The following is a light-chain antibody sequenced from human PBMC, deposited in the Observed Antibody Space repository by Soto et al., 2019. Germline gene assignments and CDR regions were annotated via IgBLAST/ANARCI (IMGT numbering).Light chain of an antibody. CDR1: QSVSSN. Sequence: EIVMTQSPATLSVSPAERATLSCRASQSVSSNLAWYQQKPGQAPRLLIYGASTRATGIPARFSGSGSGTEFTLTISSLQSEDFAVYYCQQYHNWPPYTFGQGTKLEIK. V-gene: IGKV3-15*01. CDR2: GAS. CDR3: QQYHNWPPYT. J-gene: IGKJ2*01.